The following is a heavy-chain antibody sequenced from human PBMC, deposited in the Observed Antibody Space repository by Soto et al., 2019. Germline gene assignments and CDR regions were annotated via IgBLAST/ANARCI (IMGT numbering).Heavy chain of an antibody. CDR3: AKGGDTDMGVWWEHRYFDS. D-gene: IGHD5-18*01. CDR1: VFTFSSYA. Sequence: XGSLRLSCASSVFTFSSYAMSCVRRSPGKGLEWVSAISGSGGSTYYADSVKGRFTISRDNSKNTLYLQMNSLRAEDTAVYYCAKGGDTDMGVWWEHRYFDSWGQRNLVTXSS. J-gene: IGHJ4*02. CDR2: ISGSGGST. V-gene: IGHV3-23*01.